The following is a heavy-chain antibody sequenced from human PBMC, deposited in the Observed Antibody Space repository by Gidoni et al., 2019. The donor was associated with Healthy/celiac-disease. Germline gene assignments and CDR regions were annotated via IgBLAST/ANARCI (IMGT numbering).Heavy chain of an antibody. D-gene: IGHD6-6*01. CDR2: RWYDGSNK. J-gene: IGHJ5*02. V-gene: IGHV3-33*01. CDR3: ARAGTSIAARGNWFDP. Sequence: QVQLVESGGGVVQPGRSLRLSCAASGFTFSSYGMHWVRQAPGKGLEWVAVRWYDGSNKYYADSVKGRFTISRDNSKNTLYLQMNSLRAEDTAVYYCARAGTSIAARGNWFDPWGQGTLVTVSS. CDR1: GFTFSSYG.